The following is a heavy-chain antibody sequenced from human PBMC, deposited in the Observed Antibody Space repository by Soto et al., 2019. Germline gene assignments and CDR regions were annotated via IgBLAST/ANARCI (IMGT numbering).Heavy chain of an antibody. CDR3: AREHFFYYDFWSGYYGNNWFDP. CDR2: IYHSGST. CDR1: GYSISSGYY. D-gene: IGHD3-3*01. J-gene: IGHJ5*02. V-gene: IGHV4-38-2*02. Sequence: SETLSLTCTVSGYSISSGYYWGWIRQPPGKGLEWIGSIYHSGSTYYNPSLKSRVTISVDTSKNQFSLKLSSVTAADTAVYYCAREHFFYYDFWSGYYGNNWFDPWGQGTLVTVSS.